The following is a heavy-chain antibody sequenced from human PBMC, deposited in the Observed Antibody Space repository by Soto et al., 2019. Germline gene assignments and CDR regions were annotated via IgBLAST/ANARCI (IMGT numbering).Heavy chain of an antibody. Sequence: QVQLQQWGAGLLKPSETLSLTCAVYGGSFSGYYWSWIRQPPGKGLEWIGEINHRGSTNYNPSLKGRDTLSEDTSKNQFARSLSAVTSADTAGYYGARLPSLNGSGSEAGWSNNWFDPWGQGTLVSVSP. D-gene: IGHD3-10*01. CDR1: GGSFSGYY. CDR3: ARLPSLNGSGSEAGWSNNWFDP. CDR2: INHRGST. J-gene: IGHJ5*02. V-gene: IGHV4-34*01.